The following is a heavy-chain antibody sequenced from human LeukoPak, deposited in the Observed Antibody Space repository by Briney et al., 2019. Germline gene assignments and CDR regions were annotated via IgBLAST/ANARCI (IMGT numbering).Heavy chain of an antibody. Sequence: SETLSLTCTVSGGSISSYYWTWIRQPPGKGLEWIGYIYYSGNTDYNPSLKSRVSISLDTSKNQFSLKLSSVTAADTAVYYCARDLARDSYRSGWSDYWGQGTLVTVSS. J-gene: IGHJ4*02. V-gene: IGHV4-59*12. D-gene: IGHD6-19*01. CDR1: GGSISSYY. CDR3: ARDLARDSYRSGWSDY. CDR2: IYYSGNT.